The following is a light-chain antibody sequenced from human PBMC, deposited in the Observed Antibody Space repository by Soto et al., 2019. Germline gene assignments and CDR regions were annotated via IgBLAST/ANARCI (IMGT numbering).Light chain of an antibody. V-gene: IGLV2-11*01. CDR1: SSDVAIYNY. Sequence: QSVLTQPRSVSGSPGQSVTISFTGTSSDVAIYNYISWYQQHPGEAPKLMIHDVSERPSGVPDRFSGSKSGNTASLTISGLQAEDEADYYGCSYAGSYTYARNVFGTGTKVTVL. J-gene: IGLJ1*01. CDR2: DVS. CDR3: CSYAGSYTYARNV.